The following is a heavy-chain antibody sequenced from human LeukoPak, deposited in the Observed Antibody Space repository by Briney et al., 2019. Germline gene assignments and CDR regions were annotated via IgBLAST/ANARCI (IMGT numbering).Heavy chain of an antibody. CDR3: ARASKDYYDSSGSPLDI. D-gene: IGHD3-22*01. Sequence: SETLSLTCTVSGDSISSYYWSWIRQPPGKGLEWIGYIYYSGSTNYNPSLKSRVTISVDTSKNQFSLKLSSVTAADTAVYYCARASKDYYDSSGSPLDIWGQGTMVTVSS. CDR2: IYYSGST. V-gene: IGHV4-59*01. CDR1: GDSISSYY. J-gene: IGHJ3*02.